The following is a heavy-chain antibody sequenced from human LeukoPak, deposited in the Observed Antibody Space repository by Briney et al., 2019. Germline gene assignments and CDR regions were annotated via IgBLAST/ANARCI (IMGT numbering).Heavy chain of an antibody. V-gene: IGHV3-33*01. CDR1: GFTSSSYG. J-gene: IGHJ4*02. CDR2: IWYDGSNK. Sequence: GGSLRLSCAASGFTSSSYGMHWVRQAPGKGLEWMAVIWYDGSNKYYADSVKGRFTISRDNSKNTLYLQMNSLRAEDTAVYYCARSFDWLLSFDYWGQGTLVTVSS. CDR3: ARSFDWLLSFDY. D-gene: IGHD3-9*01.